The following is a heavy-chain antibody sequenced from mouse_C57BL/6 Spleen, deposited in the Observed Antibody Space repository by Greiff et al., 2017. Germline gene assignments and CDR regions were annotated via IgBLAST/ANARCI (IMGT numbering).Heavy chain of an antibody. CDR3: AITTVVAEDY. CDR1: GYTFTSYD. D-gene: IGHD1-1*01. V-gene: IGHV1-85*01. J-gene: IGHJ2*01. Sequence: QVQLQQSGPELVKPGASVKLSCKASGYTFTSYDINWVKQRPGQGLEWFGWIYPRDGSTTYNEKFKGKATLTVDTASSTAYMELHSLTSEDSAVYFCAITTVVAEDYWGQGTTLTVSS. CDR2: IYPRDGST.